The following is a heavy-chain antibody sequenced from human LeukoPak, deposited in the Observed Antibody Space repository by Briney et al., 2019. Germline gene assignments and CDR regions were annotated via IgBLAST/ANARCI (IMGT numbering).Heavy chain of an antibody. CDR2: IYSAGTT. CDR3: ASQSTPVLPFDI. J-gene: IGHJ3*02. V-gene: IGHV3-66*04. CDR1: GFTVSSNY. Sequence: PGGSLRLSCAASGFTVSSNYISWVRQAPGKGPEWVSVIYSAGTTYYADSVKGRFTISRDNSKNTLYLQMNSLRVEDTAVYYCASQSTPVLPFDIWGQGTMVTVSS.